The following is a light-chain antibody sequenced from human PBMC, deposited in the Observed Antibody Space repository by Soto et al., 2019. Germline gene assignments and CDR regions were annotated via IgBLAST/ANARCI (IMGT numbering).Light chain of an antibody. J-gene: IGKJ1*01. CDR2: GAS. CDR3: HQYENWPQT. Sequence: EIVMTQSPATLSVSPGERATLSFGASQSISSNLAWYQQKPGQAPRLLIYGASTRATGIPARFSGSGSGTEFTLTISSLHSEDFALYYCHQYENWPQTFGQGTKV. V-gene: IGKV3-15*01. CDR1: QSISSN.